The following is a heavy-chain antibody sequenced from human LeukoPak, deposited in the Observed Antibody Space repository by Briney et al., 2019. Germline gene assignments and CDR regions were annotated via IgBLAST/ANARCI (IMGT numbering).Heavy chain of an antibody. V-gene: IGHV4-34*01. J-gene: IGHJ4*02. D-gene: IGHD6-13*01. Sequence: SETLSLTCAVYGGSFSGYYWSWIRQPPGKGLEWIGEINHSGSTNYNPSLKSRVTISVDTSKNQLSLKLSSVTAADTAVYYCARGRGYSSSWGLDYWGQGTLVTVSS. CDR3: ARGRGYSSSWGLDY. CDR1: GGSFSGYY. CDR2: INHSGST.